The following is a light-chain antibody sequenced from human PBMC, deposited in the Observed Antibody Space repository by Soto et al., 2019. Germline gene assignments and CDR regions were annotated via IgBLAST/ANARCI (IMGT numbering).Light chain of an antibody. CDR1: TSNIENNY. V-gene: IGLV1-51*01. CDR2: DNN. J-gene: IGLJ1*01. CDR3: GTWDDSLVSYV. Sequence: QSVLTQPPSVSAAPGQKVTVSCSGSTSNIENNYVSWYQQLPGTAPKLLIYDNNNRPSGIPDRFSGSKSGTSATLGITGLQTGDEADYYCGTWDDSLVSYVFGTGTKVTVL.